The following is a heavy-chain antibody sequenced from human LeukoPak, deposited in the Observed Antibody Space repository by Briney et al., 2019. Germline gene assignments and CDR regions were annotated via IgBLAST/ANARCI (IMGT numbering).Heavy chain of an antibody. CDR1: GGSITSHY. Sequence: SETLSLTWAVSGGSITSHYWSWLRQPPGEGLEWIAYIHYTGRTNYNPSLKGRVTISVDTSNSQFALNLNSVTAADTAVYYSARGARWYHYWGQGTLVTVSS. D-gene: IGHD6-13*01. V-gene: IGHV4-59*11. CDR2: IHYTGRT. CDR3: ARGARWYHY. J-gene: IGHJ4*02.